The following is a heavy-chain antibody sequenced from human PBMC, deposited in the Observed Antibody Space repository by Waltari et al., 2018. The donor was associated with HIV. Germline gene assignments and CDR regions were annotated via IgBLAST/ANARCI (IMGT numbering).Heavy chain of an antibody. V-gene: IGHV1-69*12. Sequence: QVQLVQSGAEMKKPGSSVKVSCKASGGTFGNYGINGVRQAPGQGLEWMGGTIPILGTTNPAQKHQGRVTISADEFTSTVYMELSSLRSEDTAVYHCARTDTHFWGQGTLVTVSS. CDR3: ARTDTHF. J-gene: IGHJ4*02. CDR1: GGTFGNYG. CDR2: TIPILGTT.